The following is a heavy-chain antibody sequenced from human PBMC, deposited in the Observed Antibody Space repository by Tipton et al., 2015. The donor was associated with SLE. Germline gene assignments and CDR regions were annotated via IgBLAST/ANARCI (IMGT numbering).Heavy chain of an antibody. V-gene: IGHV1-18*01. CDR1: GYTFTSYC. CDR3: ARLGDWDFYYYTVV. D-gene: IGHD3-16*01. Sequence: QSGAEVKKPGASVKVSCKASGYTFTSYCITWVRQAPGQGLEWMGWISGYNGNTNYAQKLQGRVTMTTDTSTSTAYMELRSLRSDDTPVYYCARLGDWDFYYYTVVWAKGPTVTVSS. CDR2: ISGYNGNT. J-gene: IGHJ6*03.